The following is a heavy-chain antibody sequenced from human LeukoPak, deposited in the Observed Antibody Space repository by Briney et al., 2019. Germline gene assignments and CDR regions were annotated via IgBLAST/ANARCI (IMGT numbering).Heavy chain of an antibody. Sequence: SGTLSLTCAVSGGSISSSNWWSWVRQPPGKGLEWIGYIYYSGDTNYNPSLKSRVTISIDTSKNQFSLKLSSVTAADTAVYYCAREGGFYRPLDYSGQGTLVTVSS. CDR1: GGSISSSNW. CDR2: IYYSGDT. J-gene: IGHJ4*02. V-gene: IGHV4-4*02. D-gene: IGHD3-3*01. CDR3: AREGGFYRPLDY.